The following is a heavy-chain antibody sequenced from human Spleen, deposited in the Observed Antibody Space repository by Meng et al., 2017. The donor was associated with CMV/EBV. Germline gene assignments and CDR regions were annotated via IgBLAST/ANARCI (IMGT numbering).Heavy chain of an antibody. V-gene: IGHV3-74*01. J-gene: IGHJ5*02. CDR2: INSDGSST. D-gene: IGHD1-26*01. CDR3: ARDGDSGSYSEFDP. Sequence: SGFTFSSYWMHWVRQAPGKGLVWVSRINSDGSSTSYADSVKGRFTISRDNAKNTLYLQMNSLRAEDTAVYYCARDGDSGSYSEFDPWGQGTLVTVSS. CDR1: GFTFSSYW.